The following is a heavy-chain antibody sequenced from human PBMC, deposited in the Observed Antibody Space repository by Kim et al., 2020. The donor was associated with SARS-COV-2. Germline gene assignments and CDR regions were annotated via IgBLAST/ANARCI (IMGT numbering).Heavy chain of an antibody. CDR3: ARRYSYVSNGYYGMDV. J-gene: IGHJ6*02. D-gene: IGHD5-18*01. V-gene: IGHV1-69*13. CDR1: GGTFSSYA. CDR2: IIPIFGTA. Sequence: SVKVSCKASGGTFSSYATSWVRQAPGQGLEWMGGIIPIFGTANYAQKFQGRVTITADESTSTAYMELSSLRSEDTAVYYCARRYSYVSNGYYGMDVWGQGTTVTVSS.